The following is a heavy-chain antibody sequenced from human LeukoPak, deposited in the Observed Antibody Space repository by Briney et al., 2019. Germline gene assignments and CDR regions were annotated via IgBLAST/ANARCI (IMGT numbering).Heavy chain of an antibody. J-gene: IGHJ4*02. CDR2: IYYSGST. CDR3: ARGTWSSSIDY. CDR1: GGSISSGDYY. D-gene: IGHD6-6*01. Sequence: SQTLSLTCTVSGGSISSGDYYWSWIRQPPGKGLEWIGYIYYSGSTYYNPSLKSRLTISGDTSKNQFSLRLSSVTAADTAVYYCARGTWSSSIDYWGQGALVTVSS. V-gene: IGHV4-30-4*01.